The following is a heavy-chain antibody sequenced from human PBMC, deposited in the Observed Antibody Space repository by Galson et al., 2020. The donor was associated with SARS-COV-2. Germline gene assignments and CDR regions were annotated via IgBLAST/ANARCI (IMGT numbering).Heavy chain of an antibody. J-gene: IGHJ4*02. CDR1: GGSVSSDFHY. V-gene: IGHV4-61*01. CDR2: IYYNDRS. D-gene: IGHD2-2*02. CDR3: ARENTLNYFDS. Sequence: ASETLSLTCTVSGGSVSSDFHYWNWIRQPPGKGLEWLGYIYYNDRSNYNPSLKSRISLSIDTSNNQFSLRLSSVTAADTAVYFCARENTLNYFDSWGQGTLVTVSS.